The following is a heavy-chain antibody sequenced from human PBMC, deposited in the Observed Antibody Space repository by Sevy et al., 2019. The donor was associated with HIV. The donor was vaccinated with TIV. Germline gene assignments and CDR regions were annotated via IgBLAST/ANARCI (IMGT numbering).Heavy chain of an antibody. V-gene: IGHV3-30*04. CDR2: ISFDGRNE. J-gene: IGHJ4*02. Sequence: GGSLRLSSVASGFTFANHAIHWVRQAPGKGLEWVAIISFDGRNERYADSVKGRFTISRDNSKNTVYLQMTRLRTEDAAVYYCARDHCDDGVCFRSGYFDYWGQGTLVTVSS. CDR3: ARDHCDDGVCFRSGYFDY. D-gene: IGHD2-8*02. CDR1: GFTFANHA.